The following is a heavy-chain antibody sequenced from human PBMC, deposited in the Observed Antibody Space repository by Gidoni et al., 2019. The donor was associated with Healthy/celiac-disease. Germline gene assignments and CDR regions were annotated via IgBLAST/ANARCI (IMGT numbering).Heavy chain of an antibody. V-gene: IGHV1-46*03. Sequence: QVQLVQSGAEVKKPGASVKVSCKASGYTFTSYYMHWVRQAPGQGLEWMGIINPSGGSTSYAQKFQGRVTMTRDTSTSTVYMELSSLRSEDTAVYYCASEARGYERLHPPSDYWGQGTLVTVSS. CDR2: INPSGGST. CDR3: ASEARGYERLHPPSDY. D-gene: IGHD5-12*01. J-gene: IGHJ4*02. CDR1: GYTFTSYY.